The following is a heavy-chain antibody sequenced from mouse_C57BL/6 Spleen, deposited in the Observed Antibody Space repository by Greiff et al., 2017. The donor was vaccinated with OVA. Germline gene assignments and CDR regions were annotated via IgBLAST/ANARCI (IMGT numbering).Heavy chain of an antibody. D-gene: IGHD1-1*01. CDR3: ARQDYEDYYGSSEANAMDY. J-gene: IGHJ4*01. CDR1: GFNIKDYY. V-gene: IGHV14-2*01. Sequence: EVQLQQSGAELVKPGASVTLSCTASGFNIKDYYMNWVKQRTEQGLEWVGRIDPEDGETKYAPKFQGKATITADTSSNTAYLQLSSLTSEDTAVYYCARQDYEDYYGSSEANAMDYWGQGTSVTVSS. CDR2: IDPEDGET.